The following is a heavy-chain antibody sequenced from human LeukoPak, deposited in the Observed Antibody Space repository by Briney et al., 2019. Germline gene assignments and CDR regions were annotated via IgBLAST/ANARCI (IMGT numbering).Heavy chain of an antibody. Sequence: PSETLSLTCAVSGGSISSGIYYWGWIRQPPGKGLEWIGSVFYGGSTYYNPSLKSRVTISVDKSKNQFSLKLSSVTAADTAVYYCARDMGIAAAGFDYWGQGTLVTVSS. V-gene: IGHV4-39*07. CDR1: GGSISSGIYY. J-gene: IGHJ4*02. CDR2: VFYGGST. CDR3: ARDMGIAAAGFDY. D-gene: IGHD6-13*01.